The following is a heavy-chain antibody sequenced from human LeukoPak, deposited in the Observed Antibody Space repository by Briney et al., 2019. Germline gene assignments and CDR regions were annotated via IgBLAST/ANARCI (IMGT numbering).Heavy chain of an antibody. CDR2: ISRCCGYL. V-gene: IGHV3-21*01. CDR3: ATSYFYDSSGYLGYFDY. Sequence: GGSLRLSCAASGVSFSSNSPNWVRHAPGKGLGWVSSISRCCGYLLYADLVKGRFTISRYNSMRLLYLQIDSLRVEYTAVYYCATSYFYDSSGYLGYFDYWGQGSLVTVSS. J-gene: IGHJ4*02. CDR1: GVSFSSNS. D-gene: IGHD3-22*01.